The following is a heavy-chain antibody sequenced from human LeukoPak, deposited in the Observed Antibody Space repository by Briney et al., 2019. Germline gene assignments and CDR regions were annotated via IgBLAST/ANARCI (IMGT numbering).Heavy chain of an antibody. D-gene: IGHD6-19*01. CDR1: GGSISSYY. J-gene: IGHJ6*02. CDR2: IYYSGST. Sequence: SETLSLTCTVSGGSISSYYWSWIRQPPGKGLEWIGYIYYSGSTNYNPSLKSRVTISVDTSKNQFSLKLSSVTAADTAVYYCARIGAVASTEVFYYGMDVWGQGTTVTVSS. CDR3: ARIGAVASTEVFYYGMDV. V-gene: IGHV4-59*08.